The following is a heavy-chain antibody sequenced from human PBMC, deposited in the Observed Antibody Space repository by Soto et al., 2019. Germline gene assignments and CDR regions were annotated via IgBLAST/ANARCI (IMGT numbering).Heavy chain of an antibody. CDR1: GYSFTSYW. CDR2: IYPGDSDT. J-gene: IGHJ6*02. CDR3: ARSYSSGYYYYGMHV. V-gene: IGHV5-51*01. D-gene: IGHD6-6*01. Sequence: PGESLKISCKGSGYSFTSYWIGWVRQMPGKGLEWMGIIYPGDSDTRYSPSFQGQVTISADKSISTAYLQWSSLKASDTAMYYCARSYSSGYYYYGMHVCGQGTPVTVYS.